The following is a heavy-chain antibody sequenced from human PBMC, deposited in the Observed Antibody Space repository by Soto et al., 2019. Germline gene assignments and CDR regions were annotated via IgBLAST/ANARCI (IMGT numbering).Heavy chain of an antibody. CDR1: GHTLSELS. J-gene: IGHJ4*02. CDR2: FDPEDGET. V-gene: IGHV1-24*01. Sequence: QVQMVQSGAEVKKPGASVKVSCKVSGHTLSELSMHWVRQAPGKGLEWMGGFDPEDGETSSAQKFQGRVTRTEDTSTDATYRERSSLRSEDTAVDYWVAGGTRRMHSPFASWGQGTLVTMSS. CDR3: VAGGTRRMHSPFAS. D-gene: IGHD1-1*01.